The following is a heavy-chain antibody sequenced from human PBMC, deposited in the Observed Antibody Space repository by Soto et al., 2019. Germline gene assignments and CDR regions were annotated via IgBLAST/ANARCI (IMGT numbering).Heavy chain of an antibody. V-gene: IGHV3-23*01. D-gene: IGHD2-8*02. CDR1: RFTFSSYA. Sequence: EVQLLESGGGLVQPGGSLRLSCAASRFTFSSYALTWVRQAPGKGLEWVSGISGSGGSTYYADSVKGRFTISRDNSKNTLYLQMNSLRAEDTALYYCAKCPDTTWYYFDYWGQGTLVTVSS. CDR3: AKCPDTTWYYFDY. J-gene: IGHJ4*02. CDR2: ISGSGGST.